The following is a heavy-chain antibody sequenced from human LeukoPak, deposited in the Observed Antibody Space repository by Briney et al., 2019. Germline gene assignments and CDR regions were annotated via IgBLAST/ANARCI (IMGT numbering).Heavy chain of an antibody. CDR3: TRGTLGGSGYFDY. Sequence: GGSLRLSCAASGFTVSSNYMSWVRQAPTKGLEWVSVIYSGGSTYYADSVKGRFTISRDNSKNTLYLQMNSLRAEDTAVYYCTRGTLGGSGYFDYWGQGTLATVSS. V-gene: IGHV3-53*01. D-gene: IGHD3-16*01. CDR2: IYSGGST. CDR1: GFTVSSNY. J-gene: IGHJ4*02.